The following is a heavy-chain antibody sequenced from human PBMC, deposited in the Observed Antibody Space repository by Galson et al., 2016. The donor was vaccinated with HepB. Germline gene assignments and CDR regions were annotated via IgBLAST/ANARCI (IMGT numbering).Heavy chain of an antibody. J-gene: IGHJ6*02. D-gene: IGHD6-19*01. Sequence: SLRLSCAASGFTFSSYDMHWVRQAPGKGLEWVAVIWYDGSNKYYAGSVKGRFTISRDNSKNTLYLQMNSLGAEDTAVDYCAREAHIAVALLDVWGQGTTVTVSS. CDR2: IWYDGSNK. CDR1: GFTFSSYD. V-gene: IGHV3-33*01. CDR3: AREAHIAVALLDV.